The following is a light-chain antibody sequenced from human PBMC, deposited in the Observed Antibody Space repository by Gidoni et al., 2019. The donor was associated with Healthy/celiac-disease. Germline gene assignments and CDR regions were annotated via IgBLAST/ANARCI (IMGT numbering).Light chain of an antibody. CDR1: QGISNS. V-gene: IGKV1-NL1*01. J-gene: IGKJ4*01. CDR2: AAS. Sequence: IQRTQSPSSLSASVGDRVTITCRASQGISNSLAWYQQKPGKAPKLLLYAASRLESGVPSRFSGSGSGTDYTLTISSLQPEDFATYYCQQYYSTPALTFGGGTKVEIK. CDR3: QQYYSTPALT.